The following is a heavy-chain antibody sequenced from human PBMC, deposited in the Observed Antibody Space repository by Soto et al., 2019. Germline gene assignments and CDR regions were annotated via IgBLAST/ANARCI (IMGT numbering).Heavy chain of an antibody. CDR3: ARGPRGKGIVVGVAATSGSGFDP. D-gene: IGHD2-15*01. V-gene: IGHV4-34*01. CDR2: INHRGST. J-gene: IGHJ5*02. Sequence: SETLSLTCAVYGGSFGGYYWSWIRQPPGKGLEWIGEINHRGSTNYNPSLKSRVTISVGTSKNQFSLKLSSVTAADTAVYYCARGPRGKGIVVGVAATSGSGFDPWGQGTLVTVSS. CDR1: GGSFGGYY.